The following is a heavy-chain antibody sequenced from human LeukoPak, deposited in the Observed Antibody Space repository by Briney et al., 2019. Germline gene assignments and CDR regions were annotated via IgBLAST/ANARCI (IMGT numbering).Heavy chain of an antibody. D-gene: IGHD3-9*01. CDR3: AKDATASPYFLLFDN. J-gene: IGHJ4*02. V-gene: IGHV3-23*01. Sequence: GGSLRLSCAASGFTFSSYAMNWVRPAPGKGLEWVAGISSGDRTFHAESVKGRFTISRDKSKDTLYLQMNSLRAEDTAVYYCAKDATASPYFLLFDNWGQGTQVIVSS. CDR1: GFTFSSYA. CDR2: ISSGDRT.